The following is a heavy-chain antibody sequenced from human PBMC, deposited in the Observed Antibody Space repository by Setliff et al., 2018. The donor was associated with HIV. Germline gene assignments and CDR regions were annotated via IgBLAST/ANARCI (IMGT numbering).Heavy chain of an antibody. V-gene: IGHV4-31*03. Sequence: PSETLSLTCTVSGGSISSGGYYWSWIRQHPGKGLEWIGYIYYSGSTYYNPSLKSRVTISVDTSKNQFSLKLSSVTAADTAVYYCARADYGDYFAGFYYYYYYMDVWGKGTTVTVSS. CDR2: IYYSGST. J-gene: IGHJ6*03. D-gene: IGHD4-17*01. CDR1: GGSISSGGYY. CDR3: ARADYGDYFAGFYYYYYYMDV.